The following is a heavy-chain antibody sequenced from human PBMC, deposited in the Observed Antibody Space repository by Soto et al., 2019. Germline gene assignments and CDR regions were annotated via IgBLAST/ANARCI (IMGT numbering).Heavy chain of an antibody. CDR2: ISPDGSGK. V-gene: IGHV3-30*04. Sequence: GGSLRLSCAASGFTFSRFAMHWARQAPGKGLEWVALISPDGSGKYYAASVRGRFTISRDISRNNLYLQMNSLRADDTAVYYCARHREEYSGFDYPAYWGQGTLVTVSS. J-gene: IGHJ4*02. CDR1: GFTFSRFA. D-gene: IGHD5-12*01. CDR3: ARHREEYSGFDYPAY.